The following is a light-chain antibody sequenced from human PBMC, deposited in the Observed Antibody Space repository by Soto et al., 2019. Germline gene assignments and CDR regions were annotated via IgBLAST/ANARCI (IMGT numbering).Light chain of an antibody. CDR2: DAS. V-gene: IGKV3D-15*01. J-gene: IGKJ1*01. Sequence: EIVRTQSPATLSVSPGERATLSCRASQTVRNNYLAWYQQKPGQAPRLLIYDASSRATGIPDRFSGGGSETDFTLSISGLQSEDSAVYFCQQYNIWPQTFGQGTKVDI. CDR1: QTVRNN. CDR3: QQYNIWPQT.